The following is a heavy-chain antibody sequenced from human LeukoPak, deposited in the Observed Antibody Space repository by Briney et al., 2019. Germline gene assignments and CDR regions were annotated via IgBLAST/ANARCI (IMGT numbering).Heavy chain of an antibody. CDR3: ARDGSVVYAINYYYGMDV. Sequence: SVKVSCKASGGTFSSYAISWVRQAPGQGLEWMGGIIPIFGTTNYAQKFQGRVTITADESTSTAYMELRSLRSDDTAVYYCARDGSVVYAINYYYGMDVWGQGTTVTVSS. J-gene: IGHJ6*02. CDR2: IIPIFGTT. CDR1: GGTFSSYA. V-gene: IGHV1-69*13. D-gene: IGHD2-8*02.